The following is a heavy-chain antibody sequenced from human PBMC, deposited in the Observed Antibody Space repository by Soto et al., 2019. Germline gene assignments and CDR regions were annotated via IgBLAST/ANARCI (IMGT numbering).Heavy chain of an antibody. Sequence: SETLSLTCTVSGGSISSSSYYWGWIRQPPGKGLEWIGGFYYSGSTYYNPSLKSRVTISLDTSKNQFSLKLSSVTAADTAVYYCARSLAAAAGIHYYYGMDVWGQGTTVTVSS. D-gene: IGHD6-13*01. CDR3: ARSLAAAAGIHYYYGMDV. CDR2: FYYSGST. J-gene: IGHJ6*02. CDR1: GGSISSSSYY. V-gene: IGHV4-39*01.